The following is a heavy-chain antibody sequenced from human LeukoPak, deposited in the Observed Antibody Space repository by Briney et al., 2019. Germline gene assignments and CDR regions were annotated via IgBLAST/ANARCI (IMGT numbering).Heavy chain of an antibody. CDR1: GYTFTSYG. D-gene: IGHD3-3*01. Sequence: ASVKVSCKASGYTFTSYGISWVRQAPGQGLEWMGWISAYNGNTNYAQKLQGRVTMTTDTPTSTAHMELRSLRSDDTAVYYCARVRSGYYTSYYYYYGMDVWGQGTTVTVSS. J-gene: IGHJ6*02. V-gene: IGHV1-18*01. CDR3: ARVRSGYYTSYYYYYGMDV. CDR2: ISAYNGNT.